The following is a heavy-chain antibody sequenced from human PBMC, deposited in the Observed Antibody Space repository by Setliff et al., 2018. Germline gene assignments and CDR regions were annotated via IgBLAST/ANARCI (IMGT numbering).Heavy chain of an antibody. J-gene: IGHJ4*02. D-gene: IGHD6-6*01. CDR3: VRGSGTYASSSRGFHY. V-gene: IGHV7-4-1*02. CDR2: INTNTGNP. Sequence: GASVKVSCKASGYTFTTYTMNWVRQAPGQGLEWMGWINTNTGNPTYAQGFTGRFVFSLDTSVSTAYLQINSLEAEDTAVYYCVRGSGTYASSSRGFHYWGQGTLVTVSS. CDR1: GYTFTTYT.